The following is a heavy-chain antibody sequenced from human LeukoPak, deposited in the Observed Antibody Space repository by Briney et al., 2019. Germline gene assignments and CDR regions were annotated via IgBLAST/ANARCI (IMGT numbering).Heavy chain of an antibody. CDR2: ISAYNGNT. J-gene: IGHJ6*03. D-gene: IGHD5-12*01. CDR1: GYTFTSYG. V-gene: IGHV1-18*01. Sequence: GASVKVSCEASGYTFTSYGISWVRQAPGQGLEWMGWISAYNGNTNYAQKLQGRVTMTTDTSTSTAYMELRSLRSDDTAVYYCARDAIVAGATWYYYYYMDVWGKGTTVTVSS. CDR3: ARDAIVAGATWYYYYYMDV.